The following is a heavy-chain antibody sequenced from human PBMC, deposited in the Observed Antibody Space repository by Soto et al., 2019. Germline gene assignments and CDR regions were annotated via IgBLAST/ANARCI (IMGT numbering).Heavy chain of an antibody. CDR3: ARHSRHYYYGMDV. CDR1: GYTFTNYW. J-gene: IGHJ6*02. V-gene: IGHV5-51*01. Sequence: PGESLKISCKGSGYTFTNYWIGWVRQMPGKGLEWMGIIYPGDSDTRYSPSFQGQVTISADKSISTAYLQWSSLKASDTAMYYCARHSRHYYYGMDVWGQGTTVTVSS. CDR2: IYPGDSDT.